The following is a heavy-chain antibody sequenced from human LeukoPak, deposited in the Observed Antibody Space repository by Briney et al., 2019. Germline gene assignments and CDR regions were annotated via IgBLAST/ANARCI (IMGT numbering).Heavy chain of an antibody. Sequence: PSETLSLTCAVYGGSFSGYYWSWIRQPPGKGLEWIGEINHSGSTNYNPSLKSRVTISVDTSKNQSSLKLSSVTAADTAVYYCARGPANYYDSSGYYPVRSLDAFDIWGQGTMVTVSS. CDR2: INHSGST. D-gene: IGHD3-22*01. J-gene: IGHJ3*02. CDR3: ARGPANYYDSSGYYPVRSLDAFDI. V-gene: IGHV4-34*01. CDR1: GGSFSGYY.